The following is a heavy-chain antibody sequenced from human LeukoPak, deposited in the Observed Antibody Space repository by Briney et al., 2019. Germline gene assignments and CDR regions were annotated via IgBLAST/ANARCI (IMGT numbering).Heavy chain of an antibody. CDR2: INPNSGGT. CDR3: AREAGPYSSSWYSFDY. J-gene: IGHJ4*02. CDR1: GYTFTSYY. D-gene: IGHD6-13*01. V-gene: IGHV1-2*02. Sequence: ASVKVSCKASGYTFTSYYMHWVRQAPGQGLEWMGWINPNSGGTNYAQKFQGRVTMTRDTSISTAYMELSRLRSDDTAVYYCAREAGPYSSSWYSFDYWGQGTLVTVSS.